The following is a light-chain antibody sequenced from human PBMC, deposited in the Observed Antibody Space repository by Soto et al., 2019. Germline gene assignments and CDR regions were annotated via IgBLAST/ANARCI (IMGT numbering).Light chain of an antibody. CDR2: EDS. CDR1: SGSIASDY. CDR3: QSFDSNNQV. Sequence: FMLTQPHSVSESPGKTVTISCTRSSGSIASDYVQWYQQRPGSAPTTVIYEDSQRPSGVPDRFSGSIDSSSNSASLTISGLKTEDEADYYCQSFDSNNQVFGGGTKVTVL. J-gene: IGLJ3*02. V-gene: IGLV6-57*04.